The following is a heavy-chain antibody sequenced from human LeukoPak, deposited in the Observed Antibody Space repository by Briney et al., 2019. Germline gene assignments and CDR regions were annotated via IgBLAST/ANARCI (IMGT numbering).Heavy chain of an antibody. J-gene: IGHJ4*02. CDR2: IYTSGST. D-gene: IGHD3-10*01. CDR1: GGSISSYY. CDR3: ARLYRGALDY. Sequence: PETLSLTCTVSGGSISSYYWSWIRQPAGKGLEWIGRIYTSGSTDYNPSLKSRVPMSVDTFKNQFSLRLRSVTAADTAVYYCARLYRGALDYGAREPWSPSPQ. V-gene: IGHV4-4*07.